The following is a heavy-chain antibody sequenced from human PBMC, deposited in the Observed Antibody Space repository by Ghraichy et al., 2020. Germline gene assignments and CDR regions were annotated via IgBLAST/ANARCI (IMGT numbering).Heavy chain of an antibody. V-gene: IGHV3-13*01. Sequence: GGSLRLSCVGSGFSFSTYDMHWVRQTTGKRLEWVSGIGTAGDISYPDSVKGRFTISRENAKNALYLQMNSLRAGDTAVYYCARGGSSDSRGDAFNLWGQGTMVTVSS. CDR1: GFSFSTYD. J-gene: IGHJ3*01. CDR2: IGTAGDI. CDR3: ARGGSSDSRGDAFNL. D-gene: IGHD3-22*01.